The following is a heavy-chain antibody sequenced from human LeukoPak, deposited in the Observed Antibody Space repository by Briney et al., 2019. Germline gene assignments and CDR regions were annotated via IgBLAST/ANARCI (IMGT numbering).Heavy chain of an antibody. Sequence: GGSLRLSCAASVFTFSSYAMSWVRQAPGKGLEWVSAISGSGGSTYYADSVKGRFTISRDNSKNTLYLQMNSLRAEDTAVYYCAKEPDSSGWSEGVDYWGQGTLVTVSS. CDR1: VFTFSSYA. CDR3: AKEPDSSGWSEGVDY. CDR2: ISGSGGST. J-gene: IGHJ4*02. D-gene: IGHD6-19*01. V-gene: IGHV3-23*01.